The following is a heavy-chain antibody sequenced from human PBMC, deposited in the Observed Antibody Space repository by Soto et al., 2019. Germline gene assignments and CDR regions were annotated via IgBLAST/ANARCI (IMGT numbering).Heavy chain of an antibody. D-gene: IGHD5-12*01. CDR2: IIPIFGTA. CDR1: GGTFSSYA. V-gene: IGHV1-69*12. CDR3: ARTKPRVATTRSYYCAMDV. J-gene: IGHJ6*02. Sequence: QVQLVQSGAEVKKPGSSVKVSCKASGGTFSSYAISWVRQAPGQGLEWMGGIIPIFGTANYAQKFQGRITITADESTSTANMELSSLRSEETVVYYCARTKPRVATTRSYYCAMDVWGQGTTVTVSS.